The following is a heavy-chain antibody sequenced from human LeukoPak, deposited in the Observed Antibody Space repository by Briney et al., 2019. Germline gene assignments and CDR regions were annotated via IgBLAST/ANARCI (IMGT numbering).Heavy chain of an antibody. Sequence: TSETLSLTCAVYGGSFSGYYWSWIRQPPGKGLEWIGEINHSGSTNYNPSLKSRVTISVDTSKNQFSLKLSSVTAADTAVYYCARDRTRRFTPPLSSGSSKRAEPIFDYWGQGTLVTVSS. CDR2: INHSGST. CDR3: ARDRTRRFTPPLSSGSSKRAEPIFDY. CDR1: GGSFSGYY. J-gene: IGHJ4*02. D-gene: IGHD3-10*01. V-gene: IGHV4-34*01.